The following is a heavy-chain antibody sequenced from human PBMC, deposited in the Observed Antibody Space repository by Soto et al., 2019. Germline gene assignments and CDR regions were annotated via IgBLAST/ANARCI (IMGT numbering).Heavy chain of an antibody. CDR2: ISAYNGNT. Sequence: ASVKVSCKASGYTFTSHGISWVRQAPGQGLEWMGWISAYNGNTNYAQKLQGRVTMTTDTSTSTAHMELRSLRSDDTAVYYCARELIYGSGSYYWGQGTLVTVSS. CDR1: GYTFTSHG. CDR3: ARELIYGSGSYY. J-gene: IGHJ4*02. V-gene: IGHV1-18*01. D-gene: IGHD3-10*01.